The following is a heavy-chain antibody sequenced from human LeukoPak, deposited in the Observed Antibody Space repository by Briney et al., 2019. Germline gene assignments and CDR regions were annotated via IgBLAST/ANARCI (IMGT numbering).Heavy chain of an antibody. D-gene: IGHD3-22*01. CDR3: ARNPYYYDSSGYPLGAYYYMDV. Sequence: PGGSLRLSCAASGFTFSNYWMHWVRQAPGKGLVWVSRINSDGSSTSYADSVKGRFTISRDNAKNTLYLQMNSLRAEDTAVYYCARNPYYYDSSGYPLGAYYYMDVWGKGTTVTVSS. CDR2: INSDGSST. J-gene: IGHJ6*03. CDR1: GFTFSNYW. V-gene: IGHV3-74*01.